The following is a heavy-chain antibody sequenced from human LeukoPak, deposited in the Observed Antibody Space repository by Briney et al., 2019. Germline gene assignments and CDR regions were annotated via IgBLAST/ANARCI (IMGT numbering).Heavy chain of an antibody. CDR2: INPSGGST. CDR3: ARFDSSGWPYFDY. CDR1: GYTFTSYY. Sequence: GASVKVSCKASGYTFTSYYMHWVRQAPGQGLEWMGIINPSGGSTNYAQKFQGRVTITTDESTSTAYMELSSLRSEDTAVYYCARFDSSGWPYFDYWGQGTLVTVSS. D-gene: IGHD6-19*01. J-gene: IGHJ4*02. V-gene: IGHV1-46*01.